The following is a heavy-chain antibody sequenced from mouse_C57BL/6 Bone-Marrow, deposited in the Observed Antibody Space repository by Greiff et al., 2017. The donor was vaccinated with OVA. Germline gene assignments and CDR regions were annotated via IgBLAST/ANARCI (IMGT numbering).Heavy chain of an antibody. V-gene: IGHV1-22*01. J-gene: IGHJ2*01. CDR3: ARSAPITTVVARNYFDY. Sequence: EVQLQESGPELVKPGASVKMSCKASGYTFTDYNMHWVKQSHGKSLEWIGYINPNNGGTSYNQKFKGKATLTVNKSSSTAYMELRSLTSEDSAVYYCARSAPITTVVARNYFDYWGQGTTLTVSS. CDR1: GYTFTDYN. CDR2: INPNNGGT. D-gene: IGHD1-1*01.